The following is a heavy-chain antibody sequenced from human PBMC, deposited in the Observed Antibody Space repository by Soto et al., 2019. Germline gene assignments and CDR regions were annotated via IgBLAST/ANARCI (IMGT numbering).Heavy chain of an antibody. J-gene: IGHJ6*02. CDR1: GFTFSSYA. CDR3: AKEKGYGSGSYLARYYYGMDV. D-gene: IGHD3-10*01. V-gene: IGHV3-23*01. Sequence: GGSLRLSWAASGFTFSSYAMSWVRQAPGKGLEWVSAISGSGGSTYYADSVKGRFTISRDNSKNTLYLQMNSLRAEDTAVYYCAKEKGYGSGSYLARYYYGMDVWGQGTTVTVSS. CDR2: ISGSGGST.